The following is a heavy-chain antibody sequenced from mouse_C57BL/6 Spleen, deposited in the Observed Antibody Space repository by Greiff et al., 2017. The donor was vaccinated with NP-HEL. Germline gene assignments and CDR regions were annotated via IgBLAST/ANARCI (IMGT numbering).Heavy chain of an antibody. CDR1: GYTFTSYW. Sequence: QVQLQQPGAELVKPGASVKMSCKASGYTFTSYWITWVKQRPGQGLEWIGDIYPGSGSTNYNEKFKSKATLTVDTSSSTAYMQLSSLTSEDSAVYYCARLLITTVVATNFDVWGTGTTVTVSS. CDR3: ARLLITTVVATNFDV. D-gene: IGHD1-1*01. CDR2: IYPGSGST. J-gene: IGHJ1*03. V-gene: IGHV1-55*01.